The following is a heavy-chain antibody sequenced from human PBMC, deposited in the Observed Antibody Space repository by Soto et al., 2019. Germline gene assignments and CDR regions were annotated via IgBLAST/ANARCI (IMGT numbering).Heavy chain of an antibody. CDR1: GYALTSYG. J-gene: IGHJ4*02. CDR2: ISAYNGNT. Sequence: ASVKVSCKASGYALTSYGISWVRQAPGQGLEWMGWISAYNGNTNYAQKLQGRVTMTTDTSTSTAYMELRSLRSDDTAVYYCARDRYWYSDYDELDYWGQGTLVTVSS. V-gene: IGHV1-18*01. CDR3: ARDRYWYSDYDELDY. D-gene: IGHD5-12*01.